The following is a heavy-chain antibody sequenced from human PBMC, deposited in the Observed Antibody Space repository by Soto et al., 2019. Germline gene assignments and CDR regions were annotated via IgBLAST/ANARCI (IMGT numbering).Heavy chain of an antibody. CDR2: IIPIFGTA. CDR3: ARALGLRAAAAPSYSYYYYYGIDV. V-gene: IGHV1-69*06. J-gene: IGHJ6*02. Sequence: ASVKVSCKASGGTFSSYAISWVRQAPGQGLEWMGGIIPIFGTANYAQKFQGRVTITADKSTSTAYMELSSLRSEETAVYYCARALGLRAAAAPSYSYYYYYGIDVWGQGTTVTVSS. CDR1: GGTFSSYA. D-gene: IGHD6-13*01.